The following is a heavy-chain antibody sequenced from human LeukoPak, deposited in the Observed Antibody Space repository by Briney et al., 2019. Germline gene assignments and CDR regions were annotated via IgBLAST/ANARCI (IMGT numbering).Heavy chain of an antibody. CDR2: IYPGDSDT. V-gene: IGHV5-51*01. J-gene: IGHJ6*03. CDR1: GYSFTSYW. CDR3: ARPFLDYYYYYYMDV. Sequence: GESLKISCKGSGYSFTSYWIGWVRQMPGKGLEWMGIIYPGDSDTRYSPSFQGQVTISADKSISTAYLQWSSLKASDTAMYYCARPFLDYYYYYYMDVWGKGTTVTVSS. D-gene: IGHD2/OR15-2a*01.